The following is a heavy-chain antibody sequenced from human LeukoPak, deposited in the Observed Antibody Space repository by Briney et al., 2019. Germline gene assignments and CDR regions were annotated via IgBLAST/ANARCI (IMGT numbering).Heavy chain of an antibody. V-gene: IGHV3-48*01. CDR2: ISSSSSTI. CDR1: GLTFSSYS. J-gene: IGHJ3*02. Sequence: GGSLRLSCAASGLTFSSYSMNWVRQAPGKGLEWVSYISSSSSTIYYADSVKGRFTISRDNAKNSLYLQMNSLRAEDTAVYYCARDTGDYNAFDIWGQGTMVTVSS. D-gene: IGHD4-17*01. CDR3: ARDTGDYNAFDI.